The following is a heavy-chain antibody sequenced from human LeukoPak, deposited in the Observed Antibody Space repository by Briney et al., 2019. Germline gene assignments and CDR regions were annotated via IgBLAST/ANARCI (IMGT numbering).Heavy chain of an antibody. CDR1: GFTVSTKY. J-gene: IGHJ6*02. Sequence: GGSLKVSCVASGFTVSTKYMTWVRQAPGKGLEWVSVLHSGGNTYYADSVKGRFTLSRDDSKNTLFLQMNSLRVDDTAVYYCARSLGTSHYYALNLWGQGTTVTVSS. D-gene: IGHD3/OR15-3a*01. CDR2: LHSGGNT. V-gene: IGHV3-66*01. CDR3: ARSLGTSHYYALNL.